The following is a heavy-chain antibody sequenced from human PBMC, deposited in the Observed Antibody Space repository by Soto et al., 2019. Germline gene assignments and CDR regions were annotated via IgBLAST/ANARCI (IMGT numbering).Heavy chain of an antibody. D-gene: IGHD3-3*01. CDR1: GFTFSSYG. J-gene: IGHJ3*02. V-gene: IGHV3-33*01. CDR2: IWYDGSNK. CDR3: ARSPRFLDAFDI. Sequence: SLRLSCAASGFTFSSYGMHWVRQAPGKGLEWVAVIWYDGSNKYYADSVKGRFTISRDNSKNTLYLQMNSLRAEDTAVYYCARSPRFLDAFDIWGQVTMVTVSS.